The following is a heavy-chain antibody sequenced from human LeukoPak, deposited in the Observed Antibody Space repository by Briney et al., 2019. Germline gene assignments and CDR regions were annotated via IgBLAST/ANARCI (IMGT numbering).Heavy chain of an antibody. D-gene: IGHD3-10*01. CDR1: GFTFTNYP. J-gene: IGHJ4*02. CDR2: ISVGGDTT. Sequence: PGGSLILSCADSGFTFTNYPMSWVRQALGKGVECVSGISVGGDTTYYEDSVKGRFTISRDNSKNTIYLQMDSLRAEDTAIYNCAKDVFYYGSGTSSTFDSWGQGTPVTVSS. CDR3: AKDVFYYGSGTSSTFDS. V-gene: IGHV3-23*01.